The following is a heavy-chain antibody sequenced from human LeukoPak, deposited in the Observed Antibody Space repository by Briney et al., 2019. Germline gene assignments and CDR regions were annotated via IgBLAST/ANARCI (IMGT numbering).Heavy chain of an antibody. CDR2: FSWDGSNM. CDR3: IKDMGFDLLKDAFDL. V-gene: IGHV3-9*01. J-gene: IGHJ3*01. Sequence: GVPLTLSFAASRFSLDDYHMLCPRHSPGQALVGVSSFSWDGSNMGYAASEKGQFTISRDTAQNSIYLKMYSLKIDDTAFYYCIKDMGFDLLKDAFDLWGQGMLVTVSS. CDR1: RFSLDDYH. D-gene: IGHD1-26*01.